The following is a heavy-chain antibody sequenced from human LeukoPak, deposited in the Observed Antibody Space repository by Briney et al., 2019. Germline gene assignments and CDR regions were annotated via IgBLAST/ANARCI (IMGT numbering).Heavy chain of an antibody. CDR2: INHSGST. Sequence: SETLSLTCAVYVGSFSGYYWSWIRQPPGKGLEWIGEINHSGSTNYNPSLRSRVTTSVDTSKNQFSLKLSSVTAADTAVYYCARTTKRYYYYYMDVWGKGTTVTVSS. J-gene: IGHJ6*03. V-gene: IGHV4-34*01. CDR3: ARTTKRYYYYYMDV. CDR1: VGSFSGYY. D-gene: IGHD1-1*01.